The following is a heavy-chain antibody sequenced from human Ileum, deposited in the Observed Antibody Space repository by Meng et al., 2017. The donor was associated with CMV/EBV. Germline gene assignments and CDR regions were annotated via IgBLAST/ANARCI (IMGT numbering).Heavy chain of an antibody. Sequence: GQLPVSGSGLVKPSETLSLTCTVSGDSISSNFWSWIRQPAGKGLEWIGRIYSSGSTFYNPSLNSRVTMSVDTSKNQFSLSLASVTATDTAIYFCAREESVGIAVTGTFDYWGQGILVTVSS. CDR2: IYSSGST. CDR1: GDSISSNF. D-gene: IGHD6-19*01. CDR3: AREESVGIAVTGTFDY. J-gene: IGHJ4*02. V-gene: IGHV4-4*07.